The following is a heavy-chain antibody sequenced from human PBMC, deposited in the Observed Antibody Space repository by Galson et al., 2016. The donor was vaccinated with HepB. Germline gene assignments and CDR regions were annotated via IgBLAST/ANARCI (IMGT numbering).Heavy chain of an antibody. CDR3: ARDQGQQLPSLLYTYGLDV. CDR1: GFPFNVFV. J-gene: IGHJ6*02. CDR2: ISGSGGRT. V-gene: IGHV3-23*01. D-gene: IGHD6-13*01. Sequence: SLRLSCAGSGFPFNVFVMSWVRQAPGKGLEWVSSISGSGGRTHYSDSVKGRLTISRDSSKNTVYLQLNRLTAEDTAVYFCARDQGQQLPSLLYTYGLDVWGQGTTVSVSS.